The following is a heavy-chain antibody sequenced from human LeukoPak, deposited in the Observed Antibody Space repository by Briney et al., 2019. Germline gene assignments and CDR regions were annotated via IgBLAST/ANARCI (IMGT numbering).Heavy chain of an antibody. J-gene: IGHJ4*02. CDR2: ISYDGSNK. CDR3: AKHIAAAGTGGYFDY. CDR1: GFTFSSYG. V-gene: IGHV3-30*18. D-gene: IGHD6-13*01. Sequence: QAGGSLRLSCAASGFTFSSYGMHWVRQAPGKGLEWVAVISYDGSNKYYADSVKGRFTISRDNSKNTLYLQMNSLRAEDTAVYYCAKHIAAAGTGGYFDYWGQGTLVTVSS.